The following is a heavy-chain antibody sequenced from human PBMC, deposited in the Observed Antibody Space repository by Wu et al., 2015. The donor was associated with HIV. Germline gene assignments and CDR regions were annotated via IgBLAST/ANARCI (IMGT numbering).Heavy chain of an antibody. D-gene: IGHD2/OR15-2a*01. CDR1: YILTSYP. Sequence: LVQSGPEAKRPGASVKVSCKASYILTSYPIGWVRQAPGQRLEWMGWMNPSNGHIQPAQKFQDRITMSTDNSAHTAYMELRSLTSDDAAIYFCARVQFDPKYYTYFDLWGQGTLVTVSS. V-gene: IGHV1-18*01. J-gene: IGHJ2*01. CDR3: ARVQFDPKYYTYFDL. CDR2: MNPSNGHI.